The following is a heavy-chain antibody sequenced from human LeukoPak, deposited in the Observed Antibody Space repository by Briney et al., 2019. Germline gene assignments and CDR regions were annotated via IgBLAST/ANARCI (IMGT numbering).Heavy chain of an antibody. J-gene: IGHJ4*02. CDR3: ARGRYSSTFDY. CDR2: ISSSSGTI. D-gene: IGHD5-12*01. V-gene: IGHV3-48*01. CDR1: GFTFSTYS. Sequence: PGGSLSLSCAASGFTFSTYSMNWVRQAPGKGLEWVSYISSSSGTIHYADSVKGLFTISRDNAKNSLYLQMNSLRAEDTAVYYCARGRYSSTFDYWGQGTLVTVSS.